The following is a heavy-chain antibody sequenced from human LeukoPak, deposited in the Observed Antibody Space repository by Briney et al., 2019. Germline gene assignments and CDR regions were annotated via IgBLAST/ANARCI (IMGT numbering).Heavy chain of an antibody. Sequence: GGSLRLSCAASGFTFSCFGMHWVRQAPGKGLEWVTAISYEGNDKYYADSVKGRFSISRDNSRNSVYLQMSSLRAEDTAVYYCATDKSFFDSRSHQGFSYWGQGTLVTVSS. V-gene: IGHV3-30*13. J-gene: IGHJ4*02. CDR1: GFTFSCFG. CDR2: ISYEGNDK. CDR3: ATDKSFFDSRSHQGFSY. D-gene: IGHD3-3*01.